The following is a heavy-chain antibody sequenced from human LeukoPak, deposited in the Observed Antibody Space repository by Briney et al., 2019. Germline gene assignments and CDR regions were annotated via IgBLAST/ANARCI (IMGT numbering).Heavy chain of an antibody. Sequence: EASVKVSCKASGYTFTSYGISWVRQAPGKGLEWLGWISAYNGTTNYAQKLQGRVTMTTDTSTSTAYMELRSLRSDDTTVYYCARALTGTTPLSGPFDYWGQGTLVTVSS. J-gene: IGHJ4*02. CDR3: ARALTGTTPLSGPFDY. CDR1: GYTFTSYG. CDR2: ISAYNGTT. D-gene: IGHD1-7*01. V-gene: IGHV1-18*01.